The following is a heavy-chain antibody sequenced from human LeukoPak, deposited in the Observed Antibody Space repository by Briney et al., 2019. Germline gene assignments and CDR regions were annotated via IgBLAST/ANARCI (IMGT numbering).Heavy chain of an antibody. CDR1: GGSVSSGTYS. D-gene: IGHD3-10*01. J-gene: IGHJ4*02. Sequence: SETLSLTCTVSGGSVSSGTYSWSWIRQPPGKGLEWIGYIYCTGSTNYNPSLKSRLTISVDTSKNQFSLKLSSVTAADAAVYYCARRGGSGRSFDYWGQGTLVTVSS. CDR2: IYCTGST. CDR3: ARRGGSGRSFDY. V-gene: IGHV4-61*01.